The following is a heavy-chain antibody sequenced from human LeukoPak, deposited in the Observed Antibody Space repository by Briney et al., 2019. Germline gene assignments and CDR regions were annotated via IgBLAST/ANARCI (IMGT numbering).Heavy chain of an antibody. CDR3: ARGKYSAFDI. V-gene: IGHV6-1*01. CDR1: GGSVSSNSVA. J-gene: IGHJ3*02. CDR2: TFYRSKCYN. D-gene: IGHD2/OR15-2a*01. Sequence: SQTLSHTCAISGGSVSSNSVAWNWTRHSPSRGLEWLGRTFYRSKCYNDYAVSVKSRITINPDTSKNQISLQLSSVTPEDTAVYYCARGKYSAFDIWGQGTMVTVSS.